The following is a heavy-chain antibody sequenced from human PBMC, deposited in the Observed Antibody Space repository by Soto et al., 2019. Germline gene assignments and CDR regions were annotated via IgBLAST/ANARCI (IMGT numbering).Heavy chain of an antibody. Sequence: HPXGSLRLSCSASGFTFSRFELHWVRQAPGKGLEWISYISSSGSTAYYASSVEGRFTISRDNANNSVYLQMDSLRAEETALYYSTRAAWFPYLSFYWGQGALV. V-gene: IGHV3-48*03. CDR2: ISSSGSTA. D-gene: IGHD3-10*01. CDR1: GFTFSRFE. J-gene: IGHJ4*02. CDR3: TRAAWFPYLSFY.